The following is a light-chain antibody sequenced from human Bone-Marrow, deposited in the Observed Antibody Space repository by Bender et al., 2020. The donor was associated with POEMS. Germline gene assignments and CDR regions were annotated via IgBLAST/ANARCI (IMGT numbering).Light chain of an antibody. CDR2: DVS. CDR1: SSDVGGHMH. Sequence: QSALTQPASVSGSPGQSITISCTGSSSDVGGHMHVSWYQQHPGKAPKLLIYDVSKRPAGVPDRFSGSKSGNTASLTISGLQAEDEADYYCSSYTRNNRGGSFVFGTGTTVTVL. CDR3: SSYTRNNRGGSFV. V-gene: IGLV2-14*01. J-gene: IGLJ1*01.